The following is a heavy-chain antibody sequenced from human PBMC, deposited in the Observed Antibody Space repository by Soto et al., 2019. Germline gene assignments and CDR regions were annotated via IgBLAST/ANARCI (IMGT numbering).Heavy chain of an antibody. CDR3: ARADCSGGSCYLCSRHWFDP. CDR2: IIPILGIA. V-gene: IGHV1-69*02. CDR1: GGTFSSYT. J-gene: IGHJ5*02. D-gene: IGHD2-15*01. Sequence: SVKVSCKASGGTFSSYTISWVRQAPGQGLEWMGRIIPILGIANYAQKFQGRVTITADKSTSTAYMELSSLRSEDTAVYYCARADCSGGSCYLCSRHWFDPWGQ.